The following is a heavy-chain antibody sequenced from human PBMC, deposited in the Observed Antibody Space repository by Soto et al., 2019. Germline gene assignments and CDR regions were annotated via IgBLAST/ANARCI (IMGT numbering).Heavy chain of an antibody. J-gene: IGHJ6*02. CDR2: ISYDGSDK. V-gene: IGHV3-30-3*01. Sequence: GWSLRLSCAASGFTFSNYAMHWVRQAPGKGLEWVAVISYDGSDKYNANSVKGRFTISRDNSKNTLYLQMNSLRAEDTAVYYCARDTGPNGYNYYYFGMDVWGHGTTVTISS. CDR3: ARDTGPNGYNYYYFGMDV. D-gene: IGHD5-18*01. CDR1: GFTFSNYA.